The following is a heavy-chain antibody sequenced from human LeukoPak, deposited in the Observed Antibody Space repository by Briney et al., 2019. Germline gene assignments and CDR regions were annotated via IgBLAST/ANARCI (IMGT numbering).Heavy chain of an antibody. CDR2: IKQDGSEK. J-gene: IGHJ4*02. Sequence: GGSLRLSCAASGFTFSSYWMSWVRQAPGKGLEWVANIKQDGSEKYYVDSVKGRFTISRDNAKNSLYLQMNSLRAEDTAVYYCARRWSSSSWDRDFDYWGQGTLVTVSS. V-gene: IGHV3-7*01. CDR3: ARRWSSSSWDRDFDY. CDR1: GFTFSSYW. D-gene: IGHD6-13*01.